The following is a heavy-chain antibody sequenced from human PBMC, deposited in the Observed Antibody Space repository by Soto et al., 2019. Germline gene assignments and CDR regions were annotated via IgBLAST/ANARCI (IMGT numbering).Heavy chain of an antibody. D-gene: IGHD2-21*01. CDR2: IYPGDSDT. CDR1: GYTFSTYW. J-gene: IGHJ3*02. Sequence: GESLKISCQASGYTFSTYWISWVRQMPGRGPEWMGIIYPGDSDTTYSPSFKGQVTMSVDKSLKTAYLQWSSLKASDTAIHYCTRQRLWMATINNDAFDIWGQGTMVTVSS. CDR3: TRQRLWMATINNDAFDI. V-gene: IGHV5-51*01.